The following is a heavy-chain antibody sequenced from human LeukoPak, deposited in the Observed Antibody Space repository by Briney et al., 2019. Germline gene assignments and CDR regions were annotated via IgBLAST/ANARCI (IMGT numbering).Heavy chain of an antibody. CDR2: INPNSGGT. CDR3: ARGYYSGGSCYFEGFDY. V-gene: IGHV1-2*04. Sequence: GASVKVSCKASGYTFTGYYMHWVRQAPGQGLEWMGWINPNSGGTNYAQKFQGWVTMTRDTSISTAYMELSRLRSDDTAVYYCARGYYSGGSCYFEGFDYWGQGTLVTVSS. J-gene: IGHJ4*02. CDR1: GYTFTGYY. D-gene: IGHD2-15*01.